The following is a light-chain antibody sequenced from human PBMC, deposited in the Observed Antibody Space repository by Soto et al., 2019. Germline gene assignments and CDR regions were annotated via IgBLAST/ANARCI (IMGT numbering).Light chain of an antibody. J-gene: IGLJ2*01. CDR3: CSYADGSTYVV. V-gene: IGLV2-23*01. Sequence: QSVLTQPASVSGSPGQSITIPCTGTSSHVGSYNLVSWYQQHPGKAPKLMIYEGSKRPSGVSNRFSGSKSGNTASLTISGLQAEDEADYYCCSYADGSTYVVFGGGTKLTVL. CDR2: EGS. CDR1: SSHVGSYNL.